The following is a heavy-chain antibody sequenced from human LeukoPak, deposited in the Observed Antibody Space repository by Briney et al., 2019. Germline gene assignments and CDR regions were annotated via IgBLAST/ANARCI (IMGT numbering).Heavy chain of an antibody. CDR3: AKGLTSSKKPDAFDI. J-gene: IGHJ3*02. CDR2: IRSDGTHE. Sequence: SGRSLRLSCAASGFTFSSYGMHWVRQAPGQGLEWVAFIRSDGTHEHYSDSVKGRFTIFRDNSRNTLYLQMNSLRSEDAAVYYCAKGLTSSKKPDAFDIWGQGTMVTVFS. V-gene: IGHV3-30*02. CDR1: GFTFSSYG. D-gene: IGHD6-13*01.